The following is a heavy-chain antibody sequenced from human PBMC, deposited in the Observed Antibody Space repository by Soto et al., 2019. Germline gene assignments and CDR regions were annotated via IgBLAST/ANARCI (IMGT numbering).Heavy chain of an antibody. V-gene: IGHV1-18*01. D-gene: IGHD3-22*01. Sequence: ASVKVSCKASGYTFTNNDLCWVRQTPGQGLEWMGWISPYSGKTNYARKFQGRVTMTTDTSTSTAYMEVRSLTSDDTAVYYCAREGLLLLPDYWGQGPLVTVSS. CDR1: GYTFTNND. CDR3: AREGLLLLPDY. CDR2: ISPYSGKT. J-gene: IGHJ4*02.